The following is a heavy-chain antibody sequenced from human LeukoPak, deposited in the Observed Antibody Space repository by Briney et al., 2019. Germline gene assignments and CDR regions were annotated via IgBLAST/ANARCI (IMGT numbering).Heavy chain of an antibody. V-gene: IGHV3-11*04. D-gene: IGHD6-13*01. J-gene: IGHJ4*02. CDR3: ANLIAAADAY. CDR1: GFTVSSNY. CDR2: ISSSGSTI. Sequence: GGSLRLSCAASGFTVSSNYMSWVRQAPGKGLEWVSHISSSGSTIYYADSVRGRFTISRDNAKNSLYLQMNSLRAEDTAVYYCANLIAAADAYWGQGTLVTVSS.